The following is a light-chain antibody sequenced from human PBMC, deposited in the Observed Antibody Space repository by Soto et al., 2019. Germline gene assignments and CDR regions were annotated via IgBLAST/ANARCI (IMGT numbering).Light chain of an antibody. CDR1: QGISSY. CDR3: QQLSSYPLT. V-gene: IGKV1-9*01. CDR2: AAS. J-gene: IGKJ4*01. Sequence: DIQLTQSPSFLSPSIGDRVTITCRASQGISSYLAWYQQKPGKAPKLMIYAASSLQSGVPSRFSGSGSGTEFTLTISSLQPEDFATYYCQQLSSYPLTFGGGTQVEIK.